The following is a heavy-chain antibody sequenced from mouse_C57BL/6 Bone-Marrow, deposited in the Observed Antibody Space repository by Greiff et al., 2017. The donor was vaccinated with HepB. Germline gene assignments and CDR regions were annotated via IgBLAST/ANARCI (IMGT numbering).Heavy chain of an antibody. CDR3: TKGDRGFAMDY. D-gene: IGHD3-2*01. V-gene: IGHV6-6*01. J-gene: IGHJ4*01. CDR1: GFTFSDAW. CDR2: IRNKANNHAT. Sequence: EVQGVESGGGLVQPGGSMKLSCAASGFTFSDAWMDWVRQSPEKGLEWVAEIRNKANNHATYYAESVKGRFTISRDDSKSSVYLQMNSLRAEDTGIYYCTKGDRGFAMDYWGQGTSVTVSS.